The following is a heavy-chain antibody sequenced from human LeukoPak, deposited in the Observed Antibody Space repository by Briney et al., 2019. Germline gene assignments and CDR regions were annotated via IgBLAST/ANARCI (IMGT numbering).Heavy chain of an antibody. CDR3: ARELHSYGQLDAFDI. Sequence: ASVKVSCKASGYTFTSYGISWVRQAPGQGLEWMGWISAYNGNTNYAQKLQGRVTMTTDTSTSTAYMELRSLRSDDTAVYYCARELHSYGQLDAFDIWGQGTMVTVSS. CDR1: GYTFTSYG. CDR2: ISAYNGNT. V-gene: IGHV1-18*01. D-gene: IGHD5-18*01. J-gene: IGHJ3*02.